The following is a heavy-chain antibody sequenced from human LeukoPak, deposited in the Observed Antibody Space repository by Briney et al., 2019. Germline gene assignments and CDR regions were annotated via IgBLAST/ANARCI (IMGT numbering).Heavy chain of an antibody. CDR3: PREAMVRGVIEYYYFDY. D-gene: IGHD3-10*01. V-gene: IGHV4-30-4*01. J-gene: IGHJ4*02. Sequence: PSQTLSLTCTVSGGSISSGDYYWSWIRQPPGKGLEWIGCIYHSGSTYYNPSLKSRVTISVDTSKNQFSLKLSSVTAADTAVYYCPREAMVRGVIEYYYFDYWGQGTLVTVSS. CDR2: IYHSGST. CDR1: GGSISSGDYY.